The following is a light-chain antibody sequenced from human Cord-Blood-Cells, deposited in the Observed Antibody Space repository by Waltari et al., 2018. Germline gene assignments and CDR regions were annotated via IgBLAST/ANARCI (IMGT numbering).Light chain of an antibody. Sequence: DIQMTQYPSSLSASVGDRVTITCRASQSISSYLNWYQQKPGKAPKLLIYAASSLQSGVPSMFSGSGSGTDFTLTISSLQPEDFATYYCQQSYSTPTFGGGTKVEIK. V-gene: IGKV1-39*01. CDR2: AAS. CDR1: QSISSY. CDR3: QQSYSTPT. J-gene: IGKJ4*01.